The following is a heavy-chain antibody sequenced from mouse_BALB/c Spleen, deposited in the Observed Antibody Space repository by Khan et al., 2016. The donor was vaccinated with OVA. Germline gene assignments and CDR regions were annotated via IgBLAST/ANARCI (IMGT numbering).Heavy chain of an antibody. CDR2: IYPGDGDT. CDR3: ASGSPYYYAMDY. Sequence: QVQLKQSGAELARPGASVKLSCKASGYTFTSYWMQWVKQRPGQGLDWIGAIYPGDGDTRYTQKFKGKATLTADKSSSTAYMQLSSLASEDSAVYYCASGSPYYYAMDYWGQGTSVTVS. V-gene: IGHV1-87*01. CDR1: GYTFTSYW. J-gene: IGHJ4*01.